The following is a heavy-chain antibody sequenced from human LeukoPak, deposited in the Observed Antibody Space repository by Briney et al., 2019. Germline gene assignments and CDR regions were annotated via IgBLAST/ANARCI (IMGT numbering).Heavy chain of an antibody. D-gene: IGHD6-19*01. Sequence: GGSLRLSCAASGFTFSSYSMNWVRQAPGKGLEWVSSISSSSYIYYADSVKGRLTISRDNSNNTLHLQMKSLRAEDTALYYCAKEEDAAVAGFKDYWGQGTLVTVSS. CDR1: GFTFSSYS. V-gene: IGHV3-21*04. J-gene: IGHJ4*02. CDR2: ISSSSYI. CDR3: AKEEDAAVAGFKDY.